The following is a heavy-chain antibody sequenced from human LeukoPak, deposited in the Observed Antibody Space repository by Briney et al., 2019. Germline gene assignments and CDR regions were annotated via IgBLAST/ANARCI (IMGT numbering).Heavy chain of an antibody. Sequence: SETLSLTCTVSGGSISSSSYYWGWIRQPPGKGLEWIGSIYYSGSTYYNPSLKSRVTISVDRSKNQFSLKLSSVTAADTAVYYCARSPNLVATTAILFDYWGQGTLVTVSS. J-gene: IGHJ4*02. CDR3: ARSPNLVATTAILFDY. CDR2: IYYSGST. CDR1: GGSISSSSYY. D-gene: IGHD5-12*01. V-gene: IGHV4-39*07.